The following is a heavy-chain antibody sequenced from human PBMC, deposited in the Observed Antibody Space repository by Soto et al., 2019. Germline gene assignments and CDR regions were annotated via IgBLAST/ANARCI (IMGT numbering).Heavy chain of an antibody. CDR1: GYILPNYA. D-gene: IGHD4-4*01. Sequence: GASVKVSCKASGYILPNYAIHWVRQAPGQRLEWMGWINPAHGNTKYSQKFQGRITISRDTSANTAYMELSSLRSEDTAVYYCASSYSNYALIDYYYYGMDVWGQGTTVTVSS. CDR3: ASSYSNYALIDYYYYGMDV. CDR2: INPAHGNT. J-gene: IGHJ6*02. V-gene: IGHV1-3*01.